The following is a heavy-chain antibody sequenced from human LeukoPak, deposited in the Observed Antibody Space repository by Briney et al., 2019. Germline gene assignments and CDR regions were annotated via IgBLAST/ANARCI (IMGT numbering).Heavy chain of an antibody. V-gene: IGHV3-64*01. CDR2: ISSNGGST. D-gene: IGHD1-26*01. J-gene: IGHJ4*02. Sequence: PGGSLRLSCAASGFTFSSYAMHWVRQAPGKGLEYVSAISSNGGSTYYANSVKGRFTISRDNSKNTLYLQMNSLRAEDTAVYYCARDESTPKYSGSYYYWGQGTLVTVSS. CDR1: GFTFSSYA. CDR3: ARDESTPKYSGSYYY.